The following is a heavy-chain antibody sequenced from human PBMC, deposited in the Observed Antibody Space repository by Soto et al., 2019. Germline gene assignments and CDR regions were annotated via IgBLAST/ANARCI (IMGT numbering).Heavy chain of an antibody. V-gene: IGHV3-48*01. Sequence: PGGSLRLSCAASGFTFSSYSMNWVRQAPGKGLEWVSYISSSSSTIYYADSVKGRFTISRDNAKNSLYLQMNSLRAEDTAVYYFVIGEGYFIGYYYYYMDVGGKGTAVPVSS. D-gene: IGHD3-10*01. CDR1: GFTFSSYS. CDR3: VIGEGYFIGYYYYYMDV. CDR2: ISSSSSTI. J-gene: IGHJ6*03.